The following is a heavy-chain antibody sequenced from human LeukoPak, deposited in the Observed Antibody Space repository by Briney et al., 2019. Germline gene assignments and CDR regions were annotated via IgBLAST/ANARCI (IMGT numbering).Heavy chain of an antibody. CDR1: GFTFSSYN. J-gene: IGHJ6*03. D-gene: IGHD3-16*01. CDR3: ARPGGDSSRGYSYYHLDV. CDR2: ISSSSTYI. Sequence: GGSLRLSCAASGFTFSSYNMNWVRQAPGKGLEWVSSISSSSTYIYYADSMEGRFTISRDNAKNSLYLQMNSLRAEDTAVYYCARPGGDSSRGYSYYHLDVWGKGTTVTVPS. V-gene: IGHV3-21*01.